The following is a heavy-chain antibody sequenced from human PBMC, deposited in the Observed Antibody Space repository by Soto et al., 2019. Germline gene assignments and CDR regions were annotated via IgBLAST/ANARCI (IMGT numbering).Heavy chain of an antibody. CDR2: INHSGST. Sequence: KTSETLSLTCAVYGGSFSGYYWSCIRQPPWKGLEWIGEINHSGSTNYNPSLKSRVTISVDTSKNQFSLKLSSVTAADTAVYYCARGRGSTIFGVVIIRGWFDPWGQGTLVTVSS. V-gene: IGHV4-34*01. CDR3: ARGRGSTIFGVVIIRGWFDP. CDR1: GGSFSGYY. J-gene: IGHJ5*02. D-gene: IGHD3-3*01.